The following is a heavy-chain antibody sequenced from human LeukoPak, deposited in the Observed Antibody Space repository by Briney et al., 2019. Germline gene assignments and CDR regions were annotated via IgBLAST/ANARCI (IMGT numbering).Heavy chain of an antibody. CDR2: ISSSGSTI. CDR1: GFTFSNAW. D-gene: IGHD3-10*02. Sequence: GGSLRLSCAASGFTFSNAWMSWVRQAPGKGLGWVSYISSSGSTIYYADSVKGRFTISRDNAKNSLYLQMNSLRAEDTAVYYCAELGITMIGGVWGKGTTVTISS. V-gene: IGHV3-11*04. CDR3: AELGITMIGGV. J-gene: IGHJ6*04.